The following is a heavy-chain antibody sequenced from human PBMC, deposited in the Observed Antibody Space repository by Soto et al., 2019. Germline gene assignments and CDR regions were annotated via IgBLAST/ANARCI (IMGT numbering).Heavy chain of an antibody. J-gene: IGHJ5*02. CDR1: GGSISSGDYY. V-gene: IGHV4-30-4*01. D-gene: IGHD6-6*01. CDR2: IYYSGST. CDR3: ARERPDGARLDP. Sequence: QVQLQESGPGLVKPSQTLSLTCTVSGGSISSGDYYWSWIRQPPGKGLEWIGYIYYSGSTYYNPSLKSRVTIAVGTSKNQFSLKLSSVTAADTAVYYCARERPDGARLDPWGQGTMVTVSS.